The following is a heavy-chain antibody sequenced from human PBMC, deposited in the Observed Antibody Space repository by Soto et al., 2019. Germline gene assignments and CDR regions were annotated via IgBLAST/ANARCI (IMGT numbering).Heavy chain of an antibody. V-gene: IGHV3-73*01. Sequence: GGSLRLSCAASGFTFSGSAMHWVRQASGKGLEWVGRIRSKANSYATAYAASVKGRFTISRDDSKNTAYLQMNSLKTEDTAVYYCTRHPATVTNLSLWVIDLDWYFDLWGRGTLVTVSS. CDR1: GFTFSGSA. D-gene: IGHD4-17*01. CDR3: TRHPATVTNLSLWVIDLDWYFDL. J-gene: IGHJ2*01. CDR2: IRSKANSYAT.